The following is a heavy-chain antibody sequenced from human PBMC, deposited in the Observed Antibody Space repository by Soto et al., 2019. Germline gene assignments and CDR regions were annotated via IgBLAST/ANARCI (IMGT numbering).Heavy chain of an antibody. J-gene: IGHJ4*02. Sequence: QVQLVQSGAEVKKPGSSVKVSCKASGDTFSNSALSWVRQAPGQGLEWMGGIIPIFGTTNYAQKFQGRVTITADESTSTAYMYLGSLRSEDTAVYYCATGGWGGQRASLDYWGQGTLVTVSS. D-gene: IGHD6-19*01. V-gene: IGHV1-69*01. CDR3: ATGGWGGQRASLDY. CDR1: GDTFSNSA. CDR2: IIPIFGTT.